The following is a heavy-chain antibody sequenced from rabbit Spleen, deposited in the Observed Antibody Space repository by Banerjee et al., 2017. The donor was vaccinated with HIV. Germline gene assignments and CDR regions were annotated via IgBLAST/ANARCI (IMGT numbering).Heavy chain of an antibody. D-gene: IGHD1-1*01. CDR3: ARDTSSSFSSYGMDL. Sequence: LEESGGGLVKPGGTLTLTCTVSGFSFSSNWICWVRQAPGKGLEWISCIAGDSSAFTYSATWAKGRFTCSKTSSTTVTLQMTSLTVADTATYFCARDTSSSFSSYGMDLWGPGTLVTVS. CDR2: IAGDSSAFT. V-gene: IGHV1S45*01. J-gene: IGHJ6*01. CDR1: GFSFSSNW.